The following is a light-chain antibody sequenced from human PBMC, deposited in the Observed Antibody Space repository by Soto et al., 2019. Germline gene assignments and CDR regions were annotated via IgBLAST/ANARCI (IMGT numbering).Light chain of an antibody. J-gene: IGKJ4*01. V-gene: IGKV1-39*01. CDR2: AAS. CDR3: QQSYGTPLT. CDR1: QSISSY. Sequence: DIQMTQSPSSLSASVGDRVTITCRASQSISSYLNWYQQKPGKAPKLLIYAASSLQSGVPSRFSGSGSGTDFTLTISRLQREDIATYYCQQSYGTPLTFGGGTKVEIK.